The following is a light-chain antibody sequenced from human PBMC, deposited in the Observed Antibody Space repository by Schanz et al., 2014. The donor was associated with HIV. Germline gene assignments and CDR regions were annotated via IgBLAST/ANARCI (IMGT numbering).Light chain of an antibody. Sequence: QSVLTQPPSLSGAPGQRVSLSCNGSSSNIGAGYDVHWYQHFPGTAPRLLIFDNDNRPSGVPDRISASKSGTSASLAITGLQGDEEADYYCQSFDVKMRGLVFGGGTKLTVL. J-gene: IGLJ2*01. CDR2: DND. CDR3: QSFDVKMRGLV. CDR1: SSNIGAGYD. V-gene: IGLV1-40*01.